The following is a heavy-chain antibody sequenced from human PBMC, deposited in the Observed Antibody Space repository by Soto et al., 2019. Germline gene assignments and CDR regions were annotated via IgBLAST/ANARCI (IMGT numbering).Heavy chain of an antibody. V-gene: IGHV3-30-3*01. J-gene: IGHJ4*02. CDR3: ARGQGAPGLGHYFDY. D-gene: IGHD1-26*01. CDR2: ISYDGSNK. CDR1: GFTFSSYA. Sequence: QVQLVESGGGVVQPGRSLRLSCAASGFTFSSYAMHWVRQAPGKGLEWVAVISYDGSNKYYADSVKGRFTISRDNSKNTLYLQMNSLRAEDTAVYYCARGQGAPGLGHYFDYWGQGTLVTVSS.